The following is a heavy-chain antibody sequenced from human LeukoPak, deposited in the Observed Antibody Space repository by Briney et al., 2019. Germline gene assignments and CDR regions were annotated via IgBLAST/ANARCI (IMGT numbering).Heavy chain of an antibody. J-gene: IGHJ6*02. D-gene: IGHD6-6*01. CDR3: ASGIAARGTPYYYYGMDV. Sequence: SVKVSCKASGGTFSSYAITWVRQAPGQGLEWMGGIIPIFGTANYAQKFQGRVTITADESTSTAYMELSSLRSEDTAVYYCASGIAARGTPYYYYGMDVWGQGTTVTVSS. V-gene: IGHV1-69*01. CDR1: GGTFSSYA. CDR2: IIPIFGTA.